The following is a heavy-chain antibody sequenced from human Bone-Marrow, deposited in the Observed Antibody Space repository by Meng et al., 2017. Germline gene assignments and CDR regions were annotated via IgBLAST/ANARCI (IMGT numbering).Heavy chain of an antibody. CDR1: GASVSSGYW. CDR2: INHSGST. V-gene: IGHV4-4*02. D-gene: IGHD2-2*01. CDR3: ARGPPDCSSTSCYALDAFDI. Sequence: GQVPGSGPGLVNPSGALSLPCGVSGASVSSGYWWTWVRQPPGKGLEWIGEINHSGSTNYNPSLKSRVTISVDTSKNQFSLKLSSVTAADTAVYYCARGPPDCSSTSCYALDAFDIWGQGTMVTVSS. J-gene: IGHJ3*02.